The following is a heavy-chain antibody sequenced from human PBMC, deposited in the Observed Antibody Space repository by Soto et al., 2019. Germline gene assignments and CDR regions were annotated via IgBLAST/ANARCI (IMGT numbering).Heavy chain of an antibody. CDR1: GFTFSSYA. CDR2: ISGSGGST. D-gene: IGHD5-12*01. V-gene: IGHV3-23*01. Sequence: GGSLRLSCAASGFTFSSYAVSWVRQAPGKGLEWVSAISGSGGSTYYADSVKGRFTLSRDNSKNTLYLQMNSLRAEDTAVYYCANTMPTSNYGMDVWGQGTTVTVSS. J-gene: IGHJ6*02. CDR3: ANTMPTSNYGMDV.